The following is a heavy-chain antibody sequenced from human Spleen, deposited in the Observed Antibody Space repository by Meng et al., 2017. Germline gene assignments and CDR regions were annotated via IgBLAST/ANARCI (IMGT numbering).Heavy chain of an antibody. D-gene: IGHD4-17*01. Sequence: QVQRQESGPGLVKPSQTLSLTCTVSGGPISSGAYYWNWIRQPPGKGLEWIGYIYYTGTTDYNPSLKSLVTISMDTSKSQFSLRLSSVTAADTAVYYCARGAGPTDSYFDHWGQGTLVTVSS. CDR3: ARGAGPTDSYFDH. CDR2: IYYTGTT. V-gene: IGHV4-31*01. J-gene: IGHJ4*02. CDR1: GGPISSGAYY.